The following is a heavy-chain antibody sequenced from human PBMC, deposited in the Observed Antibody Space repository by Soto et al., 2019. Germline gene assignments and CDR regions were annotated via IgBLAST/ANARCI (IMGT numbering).Heavy chain of an antibody. CDR2: ISAYNGNT. Sequence: QVQLVQSGAEVKKPGASVKVSCKASGYTFTSYGISWVRQAPGQVLEWMGWISAYNGNTNYAQKLQGRVTMPTDTPTSTAYVELRSLRSDDTAVYYCARDIGYGDPFDYWGQGTLVTVSS. D-gene: IGHD4-17*01. V-gene: IGHV1-18*01. J-gene: IGHJ4*02. CDR1: GYTFTSYG. CDR3: ARDIGYGDPFDY.